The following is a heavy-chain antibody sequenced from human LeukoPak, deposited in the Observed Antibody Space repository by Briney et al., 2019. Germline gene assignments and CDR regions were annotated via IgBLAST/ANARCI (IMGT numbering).Heavy chain of an antibody. Sequence: GGSLRLSCAASGFTFSSYAMSWVRQAPGKGLEWVSAISGSGGSTYYADSVKGRFTISRDNSKNTLYLQMNSLRAEDTAVYYCAKDWGSSWYEGYFQHWGQGTLVTVSS. D-gene: IGHD6-13*01. CDR1: GFTFSSYA. J-gene: IGHJ1*01. CDR2: ISGSGGST. CDR3: AKDWGSSWYEGYFQH. V-gene: IGHV3-23*01.